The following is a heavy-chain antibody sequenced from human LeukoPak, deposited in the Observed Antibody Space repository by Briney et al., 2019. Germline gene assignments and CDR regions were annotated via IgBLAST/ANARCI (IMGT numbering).Heavy chain of an antibody. CDR1: RVTFSDSA. Sequence: GGSLRLSCAASRVTFSDSAMTWVRQVPVKGLEWVSSISSSGSYIYYAHSVKGRFTISRDNAKNSLYLQMNSLRADDTAVYHCARGAGTIFGEYYYYMDVWGKGTAVTVSS. D-gene: IGHD3-3*02. J-gene: IGHJ6*03. V-gene: IGHV3-21*01. CDR2: ISSSGSYI. CDR3: ARGAGTIFGEYYYYMDV.